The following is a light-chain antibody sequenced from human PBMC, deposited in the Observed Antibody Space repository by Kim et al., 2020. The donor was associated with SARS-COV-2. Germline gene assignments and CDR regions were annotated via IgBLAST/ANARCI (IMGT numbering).Light chain of an antibody. V-gene: IGKV3D-15*01. CDR3: QQYNNWPPIT. CDR1: QSVSSK. CDR2: GAS. J-gene: IGKJ5*01. Sequence: CPGERATLSGRASQSVSSKLAWYQQKPGQAPRLLIYGASTRATGSPARFSGSGSGTEFTLTISSLQSEDFAVYYCQQYNNWPPITFGQGTRLEIK.